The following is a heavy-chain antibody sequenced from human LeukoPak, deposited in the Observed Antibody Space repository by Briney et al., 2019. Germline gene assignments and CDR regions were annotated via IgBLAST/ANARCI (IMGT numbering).Heavy chain of an antibody. CDR1: GFTFSNFG. Sequence: GGSLRLSCAASGFTFSNFGMHWVRQAPGKGLEWVAVISHDGGNKYYADSVKGRFTISRDNSKNTLYLQMNSLRAEDTAVYYCATDRGLSPFDYWGLGTLVTVSS. CDR3: ATDRGLSPFDY. D-gene: IGHD3-16*02. J-gene: IGHJ4*02. V-gene: IGHV3-30*03. CDR2: ISHDGGNK.